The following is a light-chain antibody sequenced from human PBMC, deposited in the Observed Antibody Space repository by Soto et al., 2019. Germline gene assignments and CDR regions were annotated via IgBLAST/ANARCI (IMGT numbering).Light chain of an antibody. Sequence: QSVLTQPASVSGSPGQSLTISCTGTSSDVGSYNLVSWYQHHPGKAPKFIIYEDNKRPSGVSNRFSGSKSGNMASLTISGLQAEDEADYYCCAFVRSNALLFGGGTQLTVL. J-gene: IGLJ2*01. CDR1: SSDVGSYNL. CDR3: CAFVRSNALL. CDR2: EDN. V-gene: IGLV2-23*01.